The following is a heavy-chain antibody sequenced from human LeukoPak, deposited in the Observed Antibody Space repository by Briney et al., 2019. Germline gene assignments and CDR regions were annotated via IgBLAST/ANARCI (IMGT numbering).Heavy chain of an antibody. V-gene: IGHV4-59*01. J-gene: IGHJ3*02. CDR1: GGSISSYY. CDR3: ARGGDGYNWGAFDI. D-gene: IGHD5-24*01. CDR2: IYYSGNT. Sequence: SETLSLTCTVSGGSISSYYWSWIRQPPGKGLEWIGYIYYSGNTNYNPSLKSRVTISVDTSKNQFSLKLSSVTAADTAVYYCARGGDGYNWGAFDIWGQGTMVTVSS.